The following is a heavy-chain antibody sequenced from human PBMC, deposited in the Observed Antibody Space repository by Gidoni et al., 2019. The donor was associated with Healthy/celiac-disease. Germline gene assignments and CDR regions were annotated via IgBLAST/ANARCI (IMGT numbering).Heavy chain of an antibody. CDR1: GFTFRSYW. CDR3: ARATEYYYDSSGYYWPDY. Sequence: EVQLVESGGGLVQPGGSLRLSCAASGFTFRSYWMHWVRQAPGKGLVWVSRINSDGSSTSYADSVKGRFTISRDNAKNTLYLQMNSLRAEDTAVYYCARATEYYYDSSGYYWPDYWGQGTLVTVSS. CDR2: INSDGSST. D-gene: IGHD3-22*01. V-gene: IGHV3-74*01. J-gene: IGHJ4*02.